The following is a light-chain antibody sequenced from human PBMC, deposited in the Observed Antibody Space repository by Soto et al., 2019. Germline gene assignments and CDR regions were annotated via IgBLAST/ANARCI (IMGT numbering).Light chain of an antibody. CDR1: SSNIGAGYD. CDR2: GNT. V-gene: IGLV1-40*01. Sequence: QSVLTQPPSVSGAPGQRVTISCTRSSSNIGAGYDVHWYQQLPGTAPKLLIYGNTNRPSGVPDRFSGSKSGTSASLAITGLQAEDEADYYCQSYDSSLSGLFGGGTKLTVL. J-gene: IGLJ2*01. CDR3: QSYDSSLSGL.